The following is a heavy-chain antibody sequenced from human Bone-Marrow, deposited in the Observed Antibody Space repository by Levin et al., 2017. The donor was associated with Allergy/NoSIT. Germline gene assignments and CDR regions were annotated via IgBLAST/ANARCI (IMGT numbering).Heavy chain of an antibody. CDR1: GGAFTSYT. V-gene: IGHV1-69*13. CDR3: PRLLGDSVYDLS. J-gene: IGHJ4*02. Sequence: GASVKVSCKLSGGAFTSYTISWVRQAPGHGLEWMGGVTPILETSLYAERFQGRVRITADEPTRTTYMELTSLTSADTAVYYCPRLLGDSVYDLSWGQGTLVTVSS. CDR2: VTPILETS. D-gene: IGHD5/OR15-5a*01.